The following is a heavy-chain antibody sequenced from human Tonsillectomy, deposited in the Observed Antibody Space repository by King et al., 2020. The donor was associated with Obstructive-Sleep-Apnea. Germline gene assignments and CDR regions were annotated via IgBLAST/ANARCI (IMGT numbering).Heavy chain of an antibody. V-gene: IGHV3-15*01. Sequence: VQLVESGGGLVKPGGSLRLSCAASGFTFSNAWMSWVRQAPGKGLEWVGRIKRKTDGGTTDYAAAVKGRFTISRDDSKNTLYLQMNSLKTEDTAVYFCTTLSAFDYWGQGTLVTVSS. CDR3: TTLSAFDY. CDR1: GFTFSNAW. CDR2: IKRKTDGGTT. J-gene: IGHJ4*02.